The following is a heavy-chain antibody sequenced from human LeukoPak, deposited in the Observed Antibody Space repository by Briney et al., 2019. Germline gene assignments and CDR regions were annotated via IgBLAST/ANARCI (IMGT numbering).Heavy chain of an antibody. CDR2: ISGSGGST. CDR3: ARQGYSGHSQGAADY. V-gene: IGHV3-23*01. J-gene: IGHJ4*02. D-gene: IGHD4-23*01. CDR1: GFTFSSYG. Sequence: GGSLRLSCAASGFTFSSYGMSWVRQAPGKGLEWVSAISGSGGSTYYADSVKGRFTISRDNSKNTLYLQMNSLRAEDTAVYYCARQGYSGHSQGAADYWGQGTLVTVSS.